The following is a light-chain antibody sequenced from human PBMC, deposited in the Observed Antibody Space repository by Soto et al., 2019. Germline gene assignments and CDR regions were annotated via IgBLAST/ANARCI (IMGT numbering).Light chain of an antibody. CDR3: QKYRNWPRT. CDR1: QSVDIN. Sequence: EIVLTQSPAPLSVSPGERVTLSCRASQSVDINLAWYQQKPGQAPRLLIYGASTKATDMPGRFSGRGSGTEFTLTISSLPSEAFAVYSCQKYRNWPRTFGQGTKVDIK. V-gene: IGKV3-15*01. CDR2: GAS. J-gene: IGKJ1*01.